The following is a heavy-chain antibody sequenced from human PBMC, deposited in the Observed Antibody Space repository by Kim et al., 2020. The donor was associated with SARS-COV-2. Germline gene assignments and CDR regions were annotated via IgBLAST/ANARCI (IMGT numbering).Heavy chain of an antibody. D-gene: IGHD4-17*01. J-gene: IGHJ5*02. CDR3: ARGSTTPLNWFDP. Sequence: YNPSLTGRVTISVATSKNQLSLKLSSVTAADTAVYYCARGSTTPLNWFDPWGQGTLVTVSS. V-gene: IGHV4-59*09.